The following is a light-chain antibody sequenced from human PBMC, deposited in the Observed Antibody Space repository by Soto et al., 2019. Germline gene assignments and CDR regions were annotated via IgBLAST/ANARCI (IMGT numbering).Light chain of an antibody. V-gene: IGKV3-20*01. J-gene: IGKJ1*01. Sequence: IEFTRFEGRRFWTPGECPCLSCKASQSVTNNYLAWYQQRPGQPPNLLIFGASNRATGIPDRFSGSGSGTDFTLTISRLEPEDFAVYYCQQYGSPSLTCGEGTKVDIK. CDR1: QSVTNNY. CDR2: GAS. CDR3: QQYGSPSLT.